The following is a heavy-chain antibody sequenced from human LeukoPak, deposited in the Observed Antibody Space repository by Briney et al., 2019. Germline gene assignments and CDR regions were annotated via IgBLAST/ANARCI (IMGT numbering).Heavy chain of an antibody. V-gene: IGHV3-30*04. J-gene: IGHJ5*02. D-gene: IGHD3-10*01. Sequence: GGSLRLSCAASGFTFSSYAMHWVRQAPGKGLEWVAVISYDGSNKYYADSVKGRFTISRDNSKNTLYLQMNSLGAEDTAVYYCAREEVRGVILYNWFDPWGQGTLVTVSS. CDR1: GFTFSSYA. CDR3: AREEVRGVILYNWFDP. CDR2: ISYDGSNK.